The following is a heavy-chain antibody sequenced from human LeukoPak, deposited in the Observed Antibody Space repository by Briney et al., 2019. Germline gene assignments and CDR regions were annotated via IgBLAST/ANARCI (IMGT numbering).Heavy chain of an antibody. CDR3: AKVITYDSSGYYRHPDY. CDR1: GFTFSDYT. Sequence: GRSLRLSCAASGFTFSDYTMHWVRQAPGKGLEWVAVISYDGRNKYYGDSVKGRFTVPRDNSKNTLYLQMNSLRGDDTAVYYCAKVITYDSSGYYRHPDYWGQGTLVTVSS. D-gene: IGHD3-22*01. CDR2: ISYDGRNK. V-gene: IGHV3-30*04. J-gene: IGHJ4*02.